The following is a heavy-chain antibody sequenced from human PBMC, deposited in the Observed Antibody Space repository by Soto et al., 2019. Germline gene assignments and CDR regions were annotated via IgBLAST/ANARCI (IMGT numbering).Heavy chain of an antibody. D-gene: IGHD6-6*01. CDR2: ISSYNGNT. CDR1: GYTRITYG. Sequence: QVQLVQSGAEVKKPGASVKVSCKASGYTRITYGISWVRQAPGQGLEWIGWISSYNGNTNYAQKLQGRVTMTTDTSTTTAYLELRSLRSDDTAVYYCARDRPTSSIRARDYYYAMDVWGQGTTVTVSS. CDR3: ARDRPTSSIRARDYYYAMDV. J-gene: IGHJ6*02. V-gene: IGHV1-18*01.